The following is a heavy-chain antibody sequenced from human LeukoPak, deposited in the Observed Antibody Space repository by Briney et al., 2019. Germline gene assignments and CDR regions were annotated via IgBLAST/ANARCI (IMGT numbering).Heavy chain of an antibody. J-gene: IGHJ4*02. D-gene: IGHD6-19*01. Sequence: GGSLRLSCAASGFTFSSYSMNWVRQAPGKGLEWVSSISSSSSYIYYVDSVKGRFTISRDNAKNSLYLQMNSLRAEDTAVYYCARDAIAVAGRPHDYWGQGTLVTVSS. CDR3: ARDAIAVAGRPHDY. CDR1: GFTFSSYS. V-gene: IGHV3-21*01. CDR2: ISSSSSYI.